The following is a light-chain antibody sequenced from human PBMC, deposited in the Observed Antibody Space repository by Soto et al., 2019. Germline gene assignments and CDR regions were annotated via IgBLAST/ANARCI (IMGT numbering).Light chain of an antibody. CDR2: NVY. CDR1: SSDVGAYNF. J-gene: IGLJ1*01. V-gene: IGLV2-14*03. CDR3: CSYAGSYTRV. Sequence: QSVLTQPASVSGSPGQSITISCTGTSSDVGAYNFVSWHQQHPGKAPKLMIYNVYDRPSGISYRFSGSKSGNTASLTISGLQAEDEADYYCCSYAGSYTRVFGTGTKVTV.